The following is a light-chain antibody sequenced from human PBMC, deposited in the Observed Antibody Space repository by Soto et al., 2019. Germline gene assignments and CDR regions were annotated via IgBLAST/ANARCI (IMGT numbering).Light chain of an antibody. V-gene: IGKV1-12*01. CDR2: AAS. J-gene: IGKJ4*01. Sequence: DIQMTQAPSFVSAFVGDRVTITCRASQVISSWLAWYQQKPGKAPKLLIYAASSSQSGAPSRFSGSESGTDFTLTISSLQPEDSATYYCQQASSFPLTFGGGTKVEIK. CDR1: QVISSW. CDR3: QQASSFPLT.